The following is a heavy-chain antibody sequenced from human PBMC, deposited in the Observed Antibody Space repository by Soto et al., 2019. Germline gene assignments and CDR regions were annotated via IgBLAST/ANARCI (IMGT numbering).Heavy chain of an antibody. V-gene: IGHV4-59*13. CDR3: ARLRNGYNYGTNWYLDL. Sequence: SETLSLTCNVLGGSISSSDWNWILYALGTGLESIEYVYYRGSTNYNPSLKSRVTRSVDTAKNQFSLKLNSVTAADTAVYYCARLRNGYNYGTNWYLDLWGRGTLVTVS. J-gene: IGHJ2*01. D-gene: IGHD5-12*01. CDR1: GGSISSSD. CDR2: VYYRGST.